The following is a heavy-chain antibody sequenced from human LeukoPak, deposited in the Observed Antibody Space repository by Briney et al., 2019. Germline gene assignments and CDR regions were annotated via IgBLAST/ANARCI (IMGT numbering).Heavy chain of an antibody. J-gene: IGHJ6*03. D-gene: IGHD3-10*01. Sequence: SETLSLTCTVSGGSISSSSYYWGWIRQPPGKGLEWIGEINHSGSTNYNPSLKSRVTISVDTSKNQFSLKLSSVTAADTAVYYCARHSLSRLRQAPSPLMVRGDGYYYYYMDVWGKGTTVTISS. CDR2: INHSGST. V-gene: IGHV4-39*01. CDR1: GGSISSSSYY. CDR3: ARHSLSRLRQAPSPLMVRGDGYYYYYMDV.